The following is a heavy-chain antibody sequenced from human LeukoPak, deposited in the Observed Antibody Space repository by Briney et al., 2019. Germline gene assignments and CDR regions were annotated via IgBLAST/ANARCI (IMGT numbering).Heavy chain of an antibody. J-gene: IGHJ4*02. CDR3: AKDLTYYYDSSGYLDY. CDR2: ISGSGGRT. CDR1: GFTFSSYA. D-gene: IGHD3-22*01. V-gene: IGHV3-23*01. Sequence: GGSLRLSCAASGFTFSSYAMSWVRQAPGKGLEWVSAISGSGGRTHHADSVKGRFTISRDNSKNTLYLQMNSLRAEDTAVYYCAKDLTYYYDSSGYLDYWGQGTLVTVSS.